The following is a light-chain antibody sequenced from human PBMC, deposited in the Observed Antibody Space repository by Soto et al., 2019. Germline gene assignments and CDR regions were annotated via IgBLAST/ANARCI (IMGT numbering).Light chain of an antibody. J-gene: IGLJ1*01. CDR1: SSDVGAYGY. CDR3: ASYAGSNKV. V-gene: IGLV2-8*01. CDR2: EVT. Sequence: QSALTQPPSASGSPGQSVTISCTGTSSDVGAYGYVSWYQHHPGKAPQRMIYEVTKRPSGVPDRFSGSKSGNTASLTVSGLLPEDEADYYCASYAGSNKVFGTGTKLTVL.